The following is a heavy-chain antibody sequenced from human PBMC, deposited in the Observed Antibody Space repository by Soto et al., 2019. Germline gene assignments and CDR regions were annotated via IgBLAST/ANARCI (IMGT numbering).Heavy chain of an antibody. D-gene: IGHD6-13*01. CDR3: ARAKAPLYSSSWYWFDP. CDR2: IYYSGST. V-gene: IGHV4-59*08. Sequence: SETLSLTCTVSGGSISSYYWSWIRQPPGKGLEWIGYIYYSGSTNYNPSLKSRVTISVDTSKNQFSLKLSSVTAADTAVYYCARAKAPLYSSSWYWFDPWGQGTLVNVSS. CDR1: GGSISSYY. J-gene: IGHJ5*02.